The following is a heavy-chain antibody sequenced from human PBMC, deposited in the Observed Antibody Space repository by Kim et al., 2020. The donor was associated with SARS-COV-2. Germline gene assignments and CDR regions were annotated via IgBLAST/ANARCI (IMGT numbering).Heavy chain of an antibody. CDR3: ARVPSIAVAGTIWSDDAFDI. J-gene: IGHJ3*02. V-gene: IGHV3-30*01. Sequence: RFTISRDNSKNTLYLQMNSLRAEDTAVYYCARVPSIAVAGTIWSDDAFDIWGQGTMVTVSS. D-gene: IGHD6-19*01.